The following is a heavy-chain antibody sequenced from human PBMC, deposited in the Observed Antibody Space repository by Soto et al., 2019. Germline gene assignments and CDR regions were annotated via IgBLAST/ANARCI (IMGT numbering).Heavy chain of an antibody. J-gene: IGHJ4*02. Sequence: QVQLVESGGGVVQPGRSLRLSCAASGFTFSSYGMHWVRQAPGKGLEWVAVIWYDGSNKYYADSVKGRFTISRDNSKNTLYLQMNSLRAEDTAVYYCARDLPYGSGSHYNRFDYWGQGTLVTVSS. CDR2: IWYDGSNK. CDR3: ARDLPYGSGSHYNRFDY. D-gene: IGHD3-10*01. CDR1: GFTFSSYG. V-gene: IGHV3-33*01.